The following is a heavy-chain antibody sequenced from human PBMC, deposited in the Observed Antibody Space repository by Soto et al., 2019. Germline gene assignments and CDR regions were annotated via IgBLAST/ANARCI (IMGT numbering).Heavy chain of an antibody. CDR2: AYHNGLT. J-gene: IGHJ4*02. CDR1: GDSVTSNVW. Sequence: SETLSLTCAVSGDSVTSNVWWSWVRQSPGKGLEWIGEAYHNGLTDYNPSLKSRVTMSVDTSKNEFSLKFTSLTASDTAIYYCVRDAAVPGETDRFDYWRQGILVTVS. CDR3: VRDAAVPGETDRFDY. D-gene: IGHD6-19*01. V-gene: IGHV4-4*02.